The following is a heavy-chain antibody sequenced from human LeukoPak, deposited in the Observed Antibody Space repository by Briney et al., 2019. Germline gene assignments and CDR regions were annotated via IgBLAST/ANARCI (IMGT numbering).Heavy chain of an antibody. CDR3: SRFVVVTAGDY. CDR1: GFTLSSYW. J-gene: IGHJ4*02. D-gene: IGHD2-21*02. Sequence: GGSLRLSCAASGFTLSSYWMHWVRQAPGKGLVWVARISSDGITTTYADSVKGRFTISRDSAKNTLYLQMSSLRAEDTAVYYCSRFVVVTAGDYWGQGTLVTVSS. CDR2: ISSDGITT. V-gene: IGHV3-74*01.